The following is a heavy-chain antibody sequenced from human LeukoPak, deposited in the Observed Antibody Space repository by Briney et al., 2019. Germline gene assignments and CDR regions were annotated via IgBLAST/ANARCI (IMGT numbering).Heavy chain of an antibody. CDR2: INPNSGGT. J-gene: IGHJ4*02. D-gene: IGHD6-19*01. V-gene: IGHV1-2*02. CDR1: GYTFTGYY. CDR3: ARGASGWYFVDYLDY. Sequence: ASVKVSRKASGYTFTGYYMHWVRQAPGQGLEWMGWINPNSGGTNYAQKFQGRVTMTRDTSISTAYMELSRLRSDDTAVYYCARGASGWYFVDYLDYWGQGTLVTVSS.